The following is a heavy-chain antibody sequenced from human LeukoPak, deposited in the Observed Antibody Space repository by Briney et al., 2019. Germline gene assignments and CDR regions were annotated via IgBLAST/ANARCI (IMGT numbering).Heavy chain of an antibody. CDR1: TDSISSHY. D-gene: IGHD4-17*01. Sequence: PSETLSLTRAVSTDSISSHYWSWIRQPPGKGLEWIGYISYIGSTNYNPSLKSRVTISIDTSKNQFSLKLRSVTAADTAVYYCARDLITVTKGFDIWGQGTMVSVSS. CDR3: ARDLITVTKGFDI. J-gene: IGHJ3*02. CDR2: ISYIGST. V-gene: IGHV4-59*11.